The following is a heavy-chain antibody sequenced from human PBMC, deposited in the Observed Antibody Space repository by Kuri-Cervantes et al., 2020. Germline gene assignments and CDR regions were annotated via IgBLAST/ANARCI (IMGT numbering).Heavy chain of an antibody. J-gene: IGHJ6*02. V-gene: IGHV1-2*04. D-gene: IGHD6-13*01. CDR2: INPNSGGT. CDR1: GYTFTGYY. CDR3: ARVGDSSSWYSYYYYGMDV. Sequence: ASVKVSCKASGYTFTGYYMHWVRQAPGQGLEWMGWINPNSGGTNYAQKFQGWVTMTRDTSISTAYMELSRLRSDDTAVYYCARVGDSSSWYSYYYYGMDVGGQGTTVTFSS.